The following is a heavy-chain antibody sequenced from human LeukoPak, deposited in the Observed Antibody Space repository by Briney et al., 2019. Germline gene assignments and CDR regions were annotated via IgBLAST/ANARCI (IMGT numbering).Heavy chain of an antibody. CDR2: ISGGGGST. Sequence: GGSLRLSCAASGFTFTSYSMNWVRQAPGKGLEWVSTISGGGGSTYYADSVKGRFTISRDNSRSTLYLQMNSLRPEDTAIYYCAREGYYGSGSPPSLYFDYWGQGTLVTVSS. V-gene: IGHV3-23*01. CDR1: GFTFTSYS. D-gene: IGHD3-10*01. J-gene: IGHJ4*02. CDR3: AREGYYGSGSPPSLYFDY.